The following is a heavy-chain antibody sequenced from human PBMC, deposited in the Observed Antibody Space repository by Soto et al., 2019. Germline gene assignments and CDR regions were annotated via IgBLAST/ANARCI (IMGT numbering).Heavy chain of an antibody. CDR2: IIPIFGTA. J-gene: IGHJ4*02. CDR1: GGTFSSYA. CDR3: ASFDSSGYYVDRFDY. D-gene: IGHD3-22*01. V-gene: IGHV1-69*13. Sequence: SVKVSCKASGGTFSSYAISWVRQAPGQGLEWMGGIIPIFGTANYAQKFQGRVTITADESTSTAYMELSSLRSEDTAVYYCASFDSSGYYVDRFDYWGQGTLVTVSS.